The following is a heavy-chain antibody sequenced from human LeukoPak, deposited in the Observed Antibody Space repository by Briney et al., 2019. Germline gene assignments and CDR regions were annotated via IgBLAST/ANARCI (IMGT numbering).Heavy chain of an antibody. V-gene: IGHV4-39*07. CDR3: ARGYNGGSYPGPFDY. D-gene: IGHD1-26*01. CDR1: GGSISSSSYY. J-gene: IGHJ4*02. CDR2: IYYSGST. Sequence: SETLSLTCTVSGGSISSSSYYWGWIRQPPGKGLEWIGSIYYSGSTYYNPSLKSRVTISVDTSKNQFSLKLSSVTAADTAVYYCARGYNGGSYPGPFDYWGQGTLVTVSS.